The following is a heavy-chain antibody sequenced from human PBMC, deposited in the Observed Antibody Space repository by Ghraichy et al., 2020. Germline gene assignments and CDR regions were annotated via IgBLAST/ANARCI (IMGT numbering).Heavy chain of an antibody. CDR3: ARLGGSGTNPPYDK. CDR1: GGSINSDY. CDR2: IHHSGTT. V-gene: IGHV4-59*01. Sequence: TLSLTCTVSGGSINSDYWSWIRQPPGKGLEQIGYIHHSGTTIYNPSLQSRVTISVDTSKNQFSLNLRSVTAADPAVYYCARLGGSGTNPPYDKWGQGILVTVSS. D-gene: IGHD3-10*01. J-gene: IGHJ4*02.